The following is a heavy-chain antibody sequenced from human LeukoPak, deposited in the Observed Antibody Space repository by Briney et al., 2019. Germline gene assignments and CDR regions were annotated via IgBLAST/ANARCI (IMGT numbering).Heavy chain of an antibody. D-gene: IGHD4-23*01. CDR2: ISSSSSYI. CDR1: GFTFSSYS. Sequence: GGSLRLSCAASGFTFSSYSMNWVRQAPGKGLEWVSSISSSSSYIYYADSVKGRFTISRDNAKNSLYLQMNSLRAEDTAVYYCARDPYGGNSRDYWGRGTLVTVSS. J-gene: IGHJ4*02. V-gene: IGHV3-21*01. CDR3: ARDPYGGNSRDY.